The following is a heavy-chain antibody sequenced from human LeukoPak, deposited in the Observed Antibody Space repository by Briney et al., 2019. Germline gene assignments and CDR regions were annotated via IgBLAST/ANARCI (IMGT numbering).Heavy chain of an antibody. J-gene: IGHJ6*03. CDR3: ATGRSDYGRYYYYMDV. V-gene: IGHV1-69*06. CDR2: IIPIFDTA. Sequence: SVKVSCKASGGTFSSYAISWVRQAPGQGLEWMGGIIPIFDTANYAQKFQGRVTITADKSTSTAYMELSSLRSEDTAVYYCATGRSDYGRYYYYMDVWGKGTTVTVSS. CDR1: GGTFSSYA. D-gene: IGHD4-17*01.